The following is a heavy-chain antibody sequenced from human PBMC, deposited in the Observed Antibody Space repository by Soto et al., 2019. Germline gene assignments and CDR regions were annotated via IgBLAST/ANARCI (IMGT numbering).Heavy chain of an antibody. J-gene: IGHJ6*03. CDR2: IYYSGST. CDR1: GGSISSSSYY. V-gene: IGHV4-39*01. D-gene: IGHD3-3*01. CDR3: ARHRLGSGYSLYMDV. Sequence: PSETLSLTCTVSGGSISSSSYYWGWIRQPPGKGLEWIGSIYYSGSTYYNPSLKGRVTISVDTSKNQFSLKLSSVTAADTAVYYCARHRLGSGYSLYMDVWGKGTTVTVSS.